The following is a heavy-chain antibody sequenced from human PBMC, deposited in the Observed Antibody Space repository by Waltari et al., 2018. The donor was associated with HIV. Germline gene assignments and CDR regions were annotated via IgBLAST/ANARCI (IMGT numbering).Heavy chain of an antibody. CDR2: VSSSTKTI. V-gene: IGHV3-48*01. J-gene: IGHJ3*01. CDR3: ARVGTCFDV. CDR1: GFNFSNYA. D-gene: IGHD7-27*01. Sequence: QLVESGGALVQPGESLRLSCEASGFNFSNYAMNWVRQAPGKGLEWIAMVSSSTKTIYYAGSVKGRFTISRDNAGNLLYLQMNSLRAEDTAVYYCARVGTCFDVWGQGTVVTVSS.